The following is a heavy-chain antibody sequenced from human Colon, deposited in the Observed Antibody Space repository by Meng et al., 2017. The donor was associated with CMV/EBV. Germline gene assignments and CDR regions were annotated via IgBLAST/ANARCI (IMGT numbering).Heavy chain of an antibody. J-gene: IGHJ4*02. D-gene: IGHD3-10*01. V-gene: IGHV4-39*07. Sequence: EAAPGLVKPSETPSLHCLAPGGSLPTKSDSWAWTGQTPGKSVEYIRSIYNRGSTYCNASIKSRATMSVDTSKNQFSLKVGSVTAADTAKYYCARGVLNFFDYWGQGTLVTVSS. CDR1: GGSLPTKSDS. CDR2: IYNRGST. CDR3: ARGVLNFFDY.